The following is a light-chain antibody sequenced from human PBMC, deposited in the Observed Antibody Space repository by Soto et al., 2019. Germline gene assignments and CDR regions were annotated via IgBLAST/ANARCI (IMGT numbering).Light chain of an antibody. CDR2: GNS. J-gene: IGLJ1*01. CDR3: QSYDSSLSGYV. Sequence: QSVLTQPPSVSGALGQRVTISCSGSSSNIGAGYEVHWYQQLPGTAPKLLIYGNSNRPSGVPDRFSGSKSGTSASLAITGLQAEDEADYYCQSYDSSLSGYVFGTGTNVTVL. CDR1: SSNIGAGYE. V-gene: IGLV1-40*01.